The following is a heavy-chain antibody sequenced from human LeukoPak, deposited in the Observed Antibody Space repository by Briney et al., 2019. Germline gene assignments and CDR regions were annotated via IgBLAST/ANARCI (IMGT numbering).Heavy chain of an antibody. J-gene: IGHJ4*02. V-gene: IGHV3-48*03. D-gene: IGHD3-10*01. CDR2: ISTSGTTI. CDR3: ARDGRGIHYYFDY. CDR1: GFTFSSYE. Sequence: GGSLRLSCAASGFTFSSYEMNWVRQAPGKGLEWVSYISTSGTTIYYADSVKGRFTISRDNAKNSLYLQMDSLRAEDTAVYYCARDGRGIHYYFDYWGQGTLVTVSS.